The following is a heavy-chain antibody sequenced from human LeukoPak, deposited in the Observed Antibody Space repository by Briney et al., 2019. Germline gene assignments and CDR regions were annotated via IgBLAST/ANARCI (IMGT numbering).Heavy chain of an antibody. Sequence: GGSLRLSCAASGFIFGKYWMSWVRQAPGKGLEWVGRIRTKIDGETRDYAAPVKGRFTISRDDSKTTLYLQMNSLKTEDSAVYYCTTERNWELLRPLGMDIWGQGTTVTVSS. CDR1: GFIFGKYW. CDR2: IRTKIDGETR. CDR3: TTERNWELLRPLGMDI. D-gene: IGHD1-26*01. J-gene: IGHJ6*02. V-gene: IGHV3-15*01.